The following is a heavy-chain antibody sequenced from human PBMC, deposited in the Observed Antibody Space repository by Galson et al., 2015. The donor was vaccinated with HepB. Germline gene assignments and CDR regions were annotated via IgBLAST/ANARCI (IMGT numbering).Heavy chain of an antibody. D-gene: IGHD2-15*01. J-gene: IGHJ4*02. V-gene: IGHV1-24*01. CDR2: FDPEDGET. CDR1: GYTLTKLS. CDR3: ATERLGDCSGGSCRPYSFDS. Sequence: SVKVSCKVSGYTLTKLSMHWVRQAPGKGLEWMGGFDPEDGETIYAQRFQDRVTMTEDTSTDTAYMEMSSLGSEDMAVYYCATERLGDCSGGSCRPYSFDSWGQGTLVTVSS.